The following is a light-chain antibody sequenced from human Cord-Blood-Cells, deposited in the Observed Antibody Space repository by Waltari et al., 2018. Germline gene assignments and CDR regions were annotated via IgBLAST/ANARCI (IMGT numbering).Light chain of an antibody. Sequence: DIVMTQSPDCLAVSLGERATINCKSSQSVLYSSNNKNYLAWYQQKPGQPPKLLIYWASTRESGVPDRFSGSGSGTDFTLTISSLQAEDVAVYYCQQYYSTPFTFGPGTKVDIK. CDR3: QQYYSTPFT. V-gene: IGKV4-1*01. J-gene: IGKJ3*01. CDR2: WAS. CDR1: QSVLYSSNNKNY.